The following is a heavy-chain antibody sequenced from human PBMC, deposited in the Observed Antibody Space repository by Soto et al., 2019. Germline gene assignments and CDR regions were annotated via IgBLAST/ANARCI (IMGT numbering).Heavy chain of an antibody. Sequence: GGSLRLSCAASGFTFSSYAIHWVRLTPGNGLEWVALISYDGSDKYYADSVKGRFTISIDKSKNTLYLQMNGLRDEDTSVYYCAREYSLEGVAPGYWGQGVLVTVSS. CDR3: AREYSLEGVAPGY. V-gene: IGHV3-30-3*01. J-gene: IGHJ4*02. CDR1: GFTFSSYA. D-gene: IGHD3-3*01. CDR2: ISYDGSDK.